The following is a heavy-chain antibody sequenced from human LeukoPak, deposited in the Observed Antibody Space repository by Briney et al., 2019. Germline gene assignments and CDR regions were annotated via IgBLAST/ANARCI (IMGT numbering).Heavy chain of an antibody. CDR1: GDSINSNTYY. J-gene: IGHJ3*02. D-gene: IGHD2-15*01. CDR3: ARHFNSLGGCDI. Sequence: ASETLSLTCTVSGDSINSNTYYWNWIRQPAGKGLEWIGRIYASGSTNYNPSLKSRVTISVDTSKNQFSLKLSSVTAADTAVYYCARHFNSLGGCDIWGQGTMVTVSS. CDR2: IYASGST. V-gene: IGHV4-61*02.